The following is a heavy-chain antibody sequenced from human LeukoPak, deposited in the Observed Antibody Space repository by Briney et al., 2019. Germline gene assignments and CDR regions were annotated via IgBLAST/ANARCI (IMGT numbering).Heavy chain of an antibody. Sequence: GGSLRLSCAASGFTFSSYGKHWVRHAPGKGLEWVALIWYDGSNKYYVDSVKGRFTISRDNAKNSLHLQMNSLRAEDTAVYTCARDSAYGDYDTPGAAFDIWGRGTLVTVSS. CDR2: IWYDGSNK. CDR3: ARDSAYGDYDTPGAAFDI. CDR1: GFTFSSYG. J-gene: IGHJ3*02. D-gene: IGHD4-17*01. V-gene: IGHV3-33*08.